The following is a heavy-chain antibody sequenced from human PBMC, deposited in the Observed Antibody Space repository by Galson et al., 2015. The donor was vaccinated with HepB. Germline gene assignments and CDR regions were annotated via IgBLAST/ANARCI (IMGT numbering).Heavy chain of an antibody. J-gene: IGHJ4*02. CDR3: AVSYGSGFYLVDQTFDY. CDR1: GGSFSGYY. CDR2: INHSGST. D-gene: IGHD3-10*01. Sequence: ETLSLTCAVYGGSFSGYYWSWIRQPPGKGLEWIGEINHSGSTNYNPSLKSRVTISVDTSKNQFSLKLSSVTAADTAVYYCAVSYGSGFYLVDQTFDYWGQGTLVTVSS. V-gene: IGHV4-34*01.